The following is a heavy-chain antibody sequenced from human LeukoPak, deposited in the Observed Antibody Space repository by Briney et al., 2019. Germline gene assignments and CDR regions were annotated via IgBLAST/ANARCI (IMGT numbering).Heavy chain of an antibody. J-gene: IGHJ5*02. Sequence: ASVKVSCKASGYTFTGYYMHWVRQAPGQGLEWMGWINPNSGGTNYAQKLQGRVTMTTDTSTSTAYMELRSLRSDDTAVYYCARDSGAAMSYNWFDPWGQGTLVTVSS. D-gene: IGHD2-2*01. CDR2: INPNSGGT. V-gene: IGHV1-2*02. CDR1: GYTFTGYY. CDR3: ARDSGAAMSYNWFDP.